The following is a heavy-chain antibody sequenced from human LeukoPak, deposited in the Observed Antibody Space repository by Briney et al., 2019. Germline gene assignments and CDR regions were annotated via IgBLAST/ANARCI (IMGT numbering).Heavy chain of an antibody. CDR2: IGGSAATT. V-gene: IGHV3-23*01. CDR3: ARGKYSNGWYYFDY. J-gene: IGHJ4*02. CDR1: GFTFSTYA. D-gene: IGHD6-19*01. Sequence: PGGSLRLSCAASGFTFSTYAMSWVRLAPGTGLEWLSIIGGSAATTYYADSVKGRFTVSRDNSKNTLYLQMNSLRAEDTAVYYCARGKYSNGWYYFDYWGQGTLVTVSS.